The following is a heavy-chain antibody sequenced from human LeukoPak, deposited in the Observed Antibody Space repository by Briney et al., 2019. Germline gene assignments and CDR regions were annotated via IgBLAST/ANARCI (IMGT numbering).Heavy chain of an antibody. CDR3: ARATDGRSGWLNYYYYGMDV. CDR2: IYYSGST. V-gene: IGHV4-30-4*02. Sequence: SETLSLTCTVSGGSISSGDYYWSWIRQPPGKGLEWIGYIYYSGSTYYNPSLKSRVTISVDTSKNQFSLKLSSVTAADTAVYYCARATDGRSGWLNYYYYGMDVWGQGTTVTVSS. D-gene: IGHD6-19*01. CDR1: GGSISSGDYY. J-gene: IGHJ6*02.